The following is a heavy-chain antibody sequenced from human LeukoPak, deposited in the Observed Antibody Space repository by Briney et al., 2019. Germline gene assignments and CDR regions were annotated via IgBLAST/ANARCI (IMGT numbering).Heavy chain of an antibody. V-gene: IGHV4-39*07. CDR1: GGSISSSSYY. CDR2: INHSGST. D-gene: IGHD5-18*01. Sequence: PSETLSLTCTVSGGSISSSSYYWSWIRQPPGKGLEWIGEINHSGSTNYNPSLKSRVTISVDTSKNQFSLKLSSVTAADTAVYYCASVTAMVKPWNWFDPWGQGTLVTVSS. J-gene: IGHJ5*02. CDR3: ASVTAMVKPWNWFDP.